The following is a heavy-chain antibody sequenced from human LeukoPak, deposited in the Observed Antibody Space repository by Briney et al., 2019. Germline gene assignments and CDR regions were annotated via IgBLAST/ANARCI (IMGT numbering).Heavy chain of an antibody. Sequence: SVKVSFKASGATFTIYAISWVRHGPRQGLEWMGGIIPIFGTANYAQKFQSRVTTTADKSTSTAYMELSSLRSEDTAVYYCARDSSCRSTSCYYGMDVWGKGPTVTVSS. D-gene: IGHD2-2*01. CDR1: GATFTIYA. V-gene: IGHV1-69*06. J-gene: IGHJ6*04. CDR2: IIPIFGTA. CDR3: ARDSSCRSTSCYYGMDV.